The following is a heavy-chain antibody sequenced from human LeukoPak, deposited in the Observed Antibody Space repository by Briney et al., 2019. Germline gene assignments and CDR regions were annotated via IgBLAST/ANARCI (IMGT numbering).Heavy chain of an antibody. D-gene: IGHD3-22*01. V-gene: IGHV3-23*01. J-gene: IGHJ4*02. CDR3: AKSPYYYDSSGSDY. CDR1: GFTFSTCA. CDR2: ISDSGGST. Sequence: GGSLRLSCAASGFTFSTCAMTWVRQAPGKGLEWVSVISDSGGSTYYADSVKGRFTISRDNSKNTLYLQMNSLRDEDTAVYYCAKSPYYYDSSGSDYWGQGTLVTVSS.